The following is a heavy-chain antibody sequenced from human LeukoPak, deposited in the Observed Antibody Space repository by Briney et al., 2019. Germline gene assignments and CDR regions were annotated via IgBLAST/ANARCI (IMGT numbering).Heavy chain of an antibody. CDR1: GYSISSSSYY. CDR3: ARWDLVGSGYSNAEYFQY. Sequence: SETLSLTCTVSGYSISSSSYYWGWIRQPPGKGLEWIGSCYYSGSTYHNPSLKSRVSISVDTSKNQFSLNLSSVTAADTAVYYCARWDLVGSGYSNAEYFQYWGQGTLVTVSS. J-gene: IGHJ1*01. D-gene: IGHD3-3*01. CDR2: CYYSGST. V-gene: IGHV4-39*01.